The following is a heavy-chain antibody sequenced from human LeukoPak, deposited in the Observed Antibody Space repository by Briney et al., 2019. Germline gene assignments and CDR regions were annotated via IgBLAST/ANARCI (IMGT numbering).Heavy chain of an antibody. CDR3: AKWGAGGYNPFFDY. CDR2: ISSSSSAI. CDR1: GFTFSSYS. J-gene: IGHJ4*02. V-gene: IGHV3-48*01. D-gene: IGHD5-18*01. Sequence: PGGSLRLSCAASGFTFSSYSMNWVRQAPGKGLEWVSYISSSSSAIYYADSVKGRFTISRDNSKNTLYLQMNSLRAEDTAVYYCAKWGAGGYNPFFDYWGQGTLVTVSS.